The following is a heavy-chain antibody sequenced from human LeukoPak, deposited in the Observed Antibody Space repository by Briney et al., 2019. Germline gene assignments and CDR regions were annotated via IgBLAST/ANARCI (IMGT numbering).Heavy chain of an antibody. J-gene: IGHJ5*02. D-gene: IGHD5-24*01. CDR1: GFTFSSYA. V-gene: IGHV3-30*04. CDR2: ISYDGSNK. Sequence: GGSLRLSCAASGFTFSSYAMHWVRQAPGKGLEWVAVISYDGSNKYYADSVKGRFTISRDNSKNTLYLQMNSLRAEDTAVYYCAKDEDGAFDPWGQGTLVTVSS. CDR3: AKDEDGAFDP.